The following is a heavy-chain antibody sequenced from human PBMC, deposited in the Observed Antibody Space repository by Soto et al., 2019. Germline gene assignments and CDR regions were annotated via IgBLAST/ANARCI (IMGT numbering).Heavy chain of an antibody. V-gene: IGHV4-30-4*01. Sequence: SETLSLTCTVSGDSIRSGNHYWSWIRQPPGKGLEWIGYIYYSGSTYYSPSLKSRVTISVDTSKNQFSLKLNSVTAADTAVYYCARVDIWSFYGCMDVWGQGTTVTVSS. CDR3: ARVDIWSFYGCMDV. D-gene: IGHD3-9*01. J-gene: IGHJ6*02. CDR2: IYYSGST. CDR1: GDSIRSGNHY.